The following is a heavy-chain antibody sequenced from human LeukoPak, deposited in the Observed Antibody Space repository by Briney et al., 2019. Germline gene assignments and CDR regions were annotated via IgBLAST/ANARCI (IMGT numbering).Heavy chain of an antibody. CDR1: GFTFNDFW. CDR3: AKGAYYDSSGYSAPELDY. D-gene: IGHD3-22*01. CDR2: IRQDGGAK. Sequence: GGSLRLSCAASGFTFNDFWMSWVRQAPGEGLEWVANIRQDGGAKNYVDSVKGRFTISRDNSKNTLFLQMNSLRAEDTAVYYCAKGAYYDSSGYSAPELDYWGQGTLVTVSS. V-gene: IGHV3-7*01. J-gene: IGHJ4*02.